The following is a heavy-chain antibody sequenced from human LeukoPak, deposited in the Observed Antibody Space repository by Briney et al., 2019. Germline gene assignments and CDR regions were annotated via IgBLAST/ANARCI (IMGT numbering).Heavy chain of an antibody. Sequence: SVKVSCKASGGTFSSYAISWVRQAPGQGLEWMGGIIPIFGTANYAQKFQGSVTITADESTSTAYMELSSLRSEDTAVYYCARDSSGWYKVSYWYFDLWGRGTLVTVSS. CDR1: GGTFSSYA. CDR2: IIPIFGTA. CDR3: ARDSSGWYKVSYWYFDL. J-gene: IGHJ2*01. D-gene: IGHD6-19*01. V-gene: IGHV1-69*13.